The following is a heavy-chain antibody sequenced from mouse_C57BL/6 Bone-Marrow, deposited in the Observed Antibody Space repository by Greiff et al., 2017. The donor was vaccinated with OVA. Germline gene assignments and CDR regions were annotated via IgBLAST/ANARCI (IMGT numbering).Heavy chain of an antibody. Sequence: QVQLQQPGAELVKPGASVKLSCKASGYTFTSYWMHWVKQRPGQGLEWIGMIHPNSGSTNYNEKFKSKATLTVDKSSSTAYMQLSSLTSEDSAVYYCARLVYLLLRPFDYWGQGTTLTVSS. CDR2: IHPNSGST. CDR1: GYTFTSYW. V-gene: IGHV1-64*01. D-gene: IGHD1-1*01. CDR3: ARLVYLLLRPFDY. J-gene: IGHJ2*01.